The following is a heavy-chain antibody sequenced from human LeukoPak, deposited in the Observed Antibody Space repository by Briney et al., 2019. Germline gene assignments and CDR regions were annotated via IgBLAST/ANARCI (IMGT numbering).Heavy chain of an antibody. J-gene: IGHJ4*02. CDR3: AHISQALSWRTANFDY. CDR2: IYWGDDK. CDR1: GFSLSTSGVG. Sequence: SGPTLVNPTQTLTLTCTFSGFSLSTSGVGVGWIRQPPGKALEWLALIYWGDDKYYSPSLKTRLTITKDTSKNQVVLTMTNMDPVDTATYFCAHISQALSWRTANFDYWGQGTLVTVSS. D-gene: IGHD6-13*01. V-gene: IGHV2-5*02.